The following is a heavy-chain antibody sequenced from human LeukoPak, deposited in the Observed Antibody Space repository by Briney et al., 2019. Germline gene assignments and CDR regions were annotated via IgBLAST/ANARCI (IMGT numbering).Heavy chain of an antibody. D-gene: IGHD4-23*01. V-gene: IGHV3-53*01. CDR1: GFTVSSNY. CDR3: AKDEDYGGNSAVLDY. CDR2: IYSGGST. J-gene: IGHJ4*02. Sequence: PGGSLRLSCAASGFTVSSNYMSWVRQAPGKGLEWVSVIYSGGSTYYADSVKGRFTISSDNSKNTLYLQMNSLRAEDTAVYYCAKDEDYGGNSAVLDYWGQGTLVTVSS.